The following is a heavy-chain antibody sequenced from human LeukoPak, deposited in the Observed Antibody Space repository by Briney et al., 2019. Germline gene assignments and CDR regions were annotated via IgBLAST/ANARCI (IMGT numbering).Heavy chain of an antibody. CDR1: GGSISSYY. CDR2: IYYSGST. J-gene: IGHJ4*02. D-gene: IGHD6-13*01. Sequence: SETLSLTCTVPGGSISSYYWSWIRQPPGKGLEWIGYIYYSGSTNYNPSLKSRVTISVDTSKNQFSLKLSSVTAADTAVYYCARDRSSSWYGRGFDYWGQGTLVTVSS. V-gene: IGHV4-59*01. CDR3: ARDRSSSWYGRGFDY.